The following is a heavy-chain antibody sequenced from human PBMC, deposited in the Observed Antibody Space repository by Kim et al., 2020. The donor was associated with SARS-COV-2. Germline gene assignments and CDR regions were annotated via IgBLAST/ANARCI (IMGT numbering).Heavy chain of an antibody. CDR1: GYSFTSYW. J-gene: IGHJ3*02. V-gene: IGHV5-51*01. CDR2: IYPGDSDT. Sequence: GESLKISCKGSGYSFTSYWIGWVRQMPGKGLEWMWIIYPGDSDTRYSPSFQGQVTISADKSISTAYLQWSSLKASDTAMYYCASIHSGSYKFEYYAFDIWGQGTMVTVSS. D-gene: IGHD1-26*01. CDR3: ASIHSGSYKFEYYAFDI.